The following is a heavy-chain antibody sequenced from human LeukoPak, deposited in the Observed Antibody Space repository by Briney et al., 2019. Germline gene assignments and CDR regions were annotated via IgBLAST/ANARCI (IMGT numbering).Heavy chain of an antibody. CDR3: ARGDSSGYYYFEY. CDR2: ISYDGSNE. CDR1: GFTFSNYG. J-gene: IGHJ4*02. D-gene: IGHD6-19*01. Sequence: GRSLRLSCAASGFTFSNYGMHWVRQAPGKGLEWVTFISYDGSNEYYADSVKGRFTISRDNSKNTLYLEMNSLRAEDTAVYYCARGDSSGYYYFEYWGQGTLVTVSS. V-gene: IGHV3-30*03.